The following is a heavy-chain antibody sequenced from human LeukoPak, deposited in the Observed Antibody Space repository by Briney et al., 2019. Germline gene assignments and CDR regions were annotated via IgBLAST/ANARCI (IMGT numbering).Heavy chain of an antibody. Sequence: SETLSLTCTVSGGSISSGSYYWSWIRQPAGKGLEWIGRIYTSGSTNYNPSLKSRVTISVDTSKNQFSLKLSSVTAADTAVYYCARAPVNYDILTGYYAQNDAFDIWGQGTMVTVSS. CDR1: GGSISSGSYY. V-gene: IGHV4-61*02. CDR2: IYTSGST. J-gene: IGHJ3*02. D-gene: IGHD3-9*01. CDR3: ARAPVNYDILTGYYAQNDAFDI.